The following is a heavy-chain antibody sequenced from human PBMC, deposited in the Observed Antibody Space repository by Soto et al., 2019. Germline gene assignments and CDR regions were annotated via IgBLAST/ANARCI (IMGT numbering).Heavy chain of an antibody. Sequence: GASVKVSCKASGGTFSSYAISWVRQAPGQGLEWMGGIIPIFGTANYAQKFQGRVTITADESTSTAYMELSSLRSEDTAVYYCTRQTIVVVPAAMGGAFDIWGQGTMVTVSS. CDR2: IIPIFGTA. V-gene: IGHV1-69*13. CDR1: GGTFSSYA. J-gene: IGHJ3*02. CDR3: TRQTIVVVPAAMGGAFDI. D-gene: IGHD2-2*01.